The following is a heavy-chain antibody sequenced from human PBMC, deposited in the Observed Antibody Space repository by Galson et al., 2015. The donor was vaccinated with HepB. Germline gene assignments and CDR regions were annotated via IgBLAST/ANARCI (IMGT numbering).Heavy chain of an antibody. CDR3: ARDQGVVPAVYDAFDI. V-gene: IGHV3-30-3*01. CDR1: GFTFSSYA. D-gene: IGHD2-2*01. Sequence: SLRLSCAASGFTFSSYAMHWVRQAPGKGLEWVAVISYDGSNKYYADSVKGRFTISRDNSKNTLYLQMNSLRAEGTAVYYCARDQGVVPAVYDAFDIWGQGTMVTVSS. J-gene: IGHJ3*02. CDR2: ISYDGSNK.